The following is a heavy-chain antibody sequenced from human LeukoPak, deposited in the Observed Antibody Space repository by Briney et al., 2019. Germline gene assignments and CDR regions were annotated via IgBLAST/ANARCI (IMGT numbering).Heavy chain of an antibody. J-gene: IGHJ6*03. CDR3: ARDARRGYYYYMDV. CDR2: INPNSGGT. V-gene: IGHV1-2*02. CDR1: GYTFTGYY. Sequence: ASVKVSCKASGYTFTGYYIQWGRQAPGPGLWGIGWINPNSGGTNYAQKFQGRVTMTRDTSISTAYMELSRLRSDDTAVYYCARDARRGYYYYMDVWGKGTTVTVSS.